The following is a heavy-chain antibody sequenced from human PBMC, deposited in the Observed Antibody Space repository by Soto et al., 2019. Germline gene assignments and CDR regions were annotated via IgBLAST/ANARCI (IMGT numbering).Heavy chain of an antibody. CDR1: GYTFTSYA. CDR2: INAGNGNT. J-gene: IGHJ4*02. Sequence: ASVEVSCKASGYTFTSYAMHWVRQAPGQRLEWMGWINAGNGNTKYSQKFQGRVTITRDTSASTAYMELSSLRSEDTAVYYCERDHQSGSYGYWGQGTLVTVSS. CDR3: ERDHQSGSYGY. D-gene: IGHD1-26*01. V-gene: IGHV1-3*01.